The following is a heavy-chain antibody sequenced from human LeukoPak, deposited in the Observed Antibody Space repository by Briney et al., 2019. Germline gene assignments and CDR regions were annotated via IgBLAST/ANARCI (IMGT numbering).Heavy chain of an antibody. D-gene: IGHD6-19*01. V-gene: IGHV1-2*02. CDR2: INPNSGGT. CDR1: GYTFTGYY. Sequence: GASVKVSCKASGYTFTGYYMHWVRQAPGQGLEWMGWINPNSGGTNYAQKFQGRVTMTRDTSISTAYMELSRLRSDDTAVYYCARDQHSSGWCYYYGMDVWGQGTTVTVSS. J-gene: IGHJ6*02. CDR3: ARDQHSSGWCYYYGMDV.